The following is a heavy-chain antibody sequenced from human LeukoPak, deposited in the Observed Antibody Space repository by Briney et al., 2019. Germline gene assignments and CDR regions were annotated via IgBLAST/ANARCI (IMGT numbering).Heavy chain of an antibody. CDR2: LCGGGTGA. V-gene: IGHV3-23*01. CDR1: GFSFSHYA. CDR3: ARGRLGGRDGYNYAFDY. Sequence: GGSLRLSCAASGFSFSHYAMSWVRQAPGKGLEWVSALCGGGTGAVYADSVKGPFTISRDNSKKTLYLQMNSLRAEDTAVYYCARGRLGGRDGYNYAFDYWGQGTLVTVSS. J-gene: IGHJ4*02. D-gene: IGHD5-24*01.